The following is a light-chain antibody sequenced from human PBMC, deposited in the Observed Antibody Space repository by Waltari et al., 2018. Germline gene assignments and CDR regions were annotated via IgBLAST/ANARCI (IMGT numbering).Light chain of an antibody. CDR2: STF. CDR1: SGSVSTSHY. V-gene: IGLV8-61*01. CDR3: ALYLGSGIWV. Sequence: QTVVTQEPSFSVSPGGTVTLTCGLSSGSVSTSHYPSWSQQTPGQARRTLIDSTFIRAAGFPDRVAGSIVGNKAALTITGAQADDESEFYCALYLGSGIWVFGGGTRLTVL. J-gene: IGLJ3*02.